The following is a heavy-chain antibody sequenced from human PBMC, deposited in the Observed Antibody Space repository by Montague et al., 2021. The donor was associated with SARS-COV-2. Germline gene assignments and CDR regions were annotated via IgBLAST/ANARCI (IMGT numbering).Heavy chain of an antibody. Sequence: SETLYLTCAVYGGSFSVYYWSWLRQSPRSGLEWIAEISHSGTANYNPSLKSRVSISVDTSKNQFTLKLTSVTAADTAMYYCAKEREVVRAARTLVAFDLWGQGTMVTVSS. V-gene: IGHV4-34*01. CDR3: AKEREVVRAARTLVAFDL. J-gene: IGHJ3*01. CDR2: ISHSGTA. D-gene: IGHD2-2*01. CDR1: GGSFSVYY.